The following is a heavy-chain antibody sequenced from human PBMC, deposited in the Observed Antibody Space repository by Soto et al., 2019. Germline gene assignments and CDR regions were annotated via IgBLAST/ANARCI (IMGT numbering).Heavy chain of an antibody. Sequence: PGGSLRLSCAASGVTFSSCSMGWVRKAPGKGLEWVSDIIDSGGSTYYADSVKGRFTIPRDNSKSTLYLQMNSLRAEDTALYYCAKGRSYYYYYGVDVWGQGTTVTVSS. CDR1: GVTFSSCS. J-gene: IGHJ6*02. CDR2: IIDSGGST. V-gene: IGHV3-23*01. CDR3: AKGRSYYYYYGVDV.